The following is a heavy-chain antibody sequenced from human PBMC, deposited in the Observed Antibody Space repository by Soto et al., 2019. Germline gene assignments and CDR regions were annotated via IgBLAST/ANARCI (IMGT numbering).Heavy chain of an antibody. CDR1: GGSISSGGYS. V-gene: IGHV4-30-2*01. D-gene: IGHD3-3*01. CDR3: ARRITIFGVVGNPGWFDP. CDR2: IYHSGST. Sequence: PSETLSLTCAVSGGSISSGGYSWSWIRQPPGKGLEWIGYIYHSGSTYYNPSLKSRVTISVDRSKNQFSLKLSSVTAADTAVYYCARRITIFGVVGNPGWFDPWGQGTLVTVSS. J-gene: IGHJ5*02.